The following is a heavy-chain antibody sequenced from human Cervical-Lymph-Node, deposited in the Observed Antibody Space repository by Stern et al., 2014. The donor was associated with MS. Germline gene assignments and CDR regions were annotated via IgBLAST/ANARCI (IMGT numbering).Heavy chain of an antibody. J-gene: IGHJ4*02. CDR3: ARAARYCTNGVCYGLFDY. V-gene: IGHV3-21*01. Sequence: EVQLVESGGGLVQPGGSLRLSCAASGFTFSSYSMNWVRQAPGKGLEWVSSISSSSSYIYYADSVKGRFTISRDNAKNSLYLQMNSLRAEDTAVYYCARAARYCTNGVCYGLFDYWGQGTLVTVSS. CDR2: ISSSSSYI. CDR1: GFTFSSYS. D-gene: IGHD2-8*01.